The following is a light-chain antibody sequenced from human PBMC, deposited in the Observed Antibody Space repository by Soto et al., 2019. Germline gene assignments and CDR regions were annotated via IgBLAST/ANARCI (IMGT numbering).Light chain of an antibody. CDR3: QQDGSSPWT. CDR1: QTIRSNY. CDR2: GAS. V-gene: IGKV3-20*01. Sequence: ETVLTQSPGTLSLSPGERATLSCRASQTIRSNYLAWYRQTPGQAPRLLIYGASNRATGIADRFSGGGSGTDFTLIISRLEPEDFALYYCQQDGSSPWTFGQGTKVEIK. J-gene: IGKJ1*01.